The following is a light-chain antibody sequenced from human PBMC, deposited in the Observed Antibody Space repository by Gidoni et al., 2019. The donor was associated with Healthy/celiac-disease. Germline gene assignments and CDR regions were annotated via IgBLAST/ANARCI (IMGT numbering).Light chain of an antibody. CDR1: QSVSSSY. CDR3: QQYGSSPGT. J-gene: IGKJ1*01. CDR2: GAS. V-gene: IGKV3-20*01. Sequence: EIVLTQSPGTLSLSPGERATLSCRASQSVSSSYLAWYQQKPGQAPRLLIYGASSGSGTDFTLTISRLEPEDCAVYYWQQYGSSPGTFGQGTKVE.